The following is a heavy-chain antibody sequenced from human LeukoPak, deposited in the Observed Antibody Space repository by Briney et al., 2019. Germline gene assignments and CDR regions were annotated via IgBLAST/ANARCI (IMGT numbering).Heavy chain of an antibody. D-gene: IGHD2-2*01. CDR2: ISSSSSYI. V-gene: IGHV3-21*01. CDR3: ARGRPGYCSSTSCYRYNWFDP. CDR1: GFSFSSYA. Sequence: GGSLRLSCAASGFSFSSYAMSWVRQAPGKGLEWVSSISSSSSYIYYADSVKGRFTISRDNAKNSLYLQMNSLGAEDTAVYYCARGRPGYCSSTSCYRYNWFDPWGQGTLVTVSS. J-gene: IGHJ5*02.